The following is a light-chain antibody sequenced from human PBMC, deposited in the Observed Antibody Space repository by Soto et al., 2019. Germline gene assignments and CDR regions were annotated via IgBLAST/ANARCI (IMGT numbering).Light chain of an antibody. CDR1: QTVSRNN. Sequence: EIVLTQSPGNLSLSPGERATLSCRASQTVSRNNLVWYQQRPGQPPRLLIYGASSRATGIPDRFSGSGSGTDFSLTISRLEPEDFAVYYCQQHGDAPITVGQWTRLEI. V-gene: IGKV3-20*01. CDR3: QQHGDAPIT. CDR2: GAS. J-gene: IGKJ5*01.